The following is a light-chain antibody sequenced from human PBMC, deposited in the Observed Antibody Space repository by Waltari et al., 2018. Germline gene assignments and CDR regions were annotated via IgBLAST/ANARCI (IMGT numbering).Light chain of an antibody. CDR2: GAS. Sequence: EVVLTQSPGTLSLSPGERAILPCRDSQRVSSTYLAWYHQKPGQAPKLLIYGASTRATGIPDRFSGSGSGTDFTLTISRLEPEDFAVYYCQHYGASSWTFGQGTKVEIK. CDR3: QHYGASSWT. V-gene: IGKV3-20*01. J-gene: IGKJ1*01. CDR1: QRVSSTY.